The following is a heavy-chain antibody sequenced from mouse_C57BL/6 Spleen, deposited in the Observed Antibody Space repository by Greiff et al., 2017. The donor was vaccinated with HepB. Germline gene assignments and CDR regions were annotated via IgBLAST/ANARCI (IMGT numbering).Heavy chain of an antibody. Sequence: EVQLVESGPGLVKPSQSLSLTCSVTGYSITSGYYWNWIRQFPGNKLEWMGYISYDGSNNYNPSLKNRISITRDTSKNQFFLKLNSVTTEDTATYYCARELSYFDVWGTGTTVTVSS. J-gene: IGHJ1*03. CDR1: GYSITSGYY. V-gene: IGHV3-6*01. CDR2: ISYDGSN. CDR3: ARELSYFDV.